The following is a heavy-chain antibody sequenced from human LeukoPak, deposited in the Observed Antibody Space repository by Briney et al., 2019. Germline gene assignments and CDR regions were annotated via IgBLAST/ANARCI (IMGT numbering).Heavy chain of an antibody. Sequence: SETLSLTCTVSGGSISSGSYYWSWIRQPAGKGLEWIGRIYTSGSTNYNPSLKSRVTMSVDTSKNQFSLKLSSVTAADTAVYYCAREVTIFGVDTGGFDYWGQGTLVTVSS. CDR1: GGSISSGSYY. J-gene: IGHJ4*02. CDR3: AREVTIFGVDTGGFDY. CDR2: IYTSGST. D-gene: IGHD3-3*01. V-gene: IGHV4-61*02.